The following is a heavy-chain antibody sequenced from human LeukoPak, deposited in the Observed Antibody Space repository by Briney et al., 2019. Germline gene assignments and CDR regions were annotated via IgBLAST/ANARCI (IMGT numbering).Heavy chain of an antibody. CDR2: IYYSGST. V-gene: IGHV4-39*01. CDR1: GGSISSSSYY. CDR3: ARHGTTVVTRFDY. Sequence: PSETLSLTCTVSGGSISSSSYYWGWIRQPPGKRLEWIGSIYYSGSTYYNPSLKSRVTISVDTSKNQFSLKLSSVTAADTAVYYCARHGTTVVTRFDYWGQGTLVTVSS. D-gene: IGHD4-23*01. J-gene: IGHJ4*02.